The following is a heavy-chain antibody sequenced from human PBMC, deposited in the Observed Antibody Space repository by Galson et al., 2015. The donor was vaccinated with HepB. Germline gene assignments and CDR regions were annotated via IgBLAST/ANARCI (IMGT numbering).Heavy chain of an antibody. CDR1: GFTFSSYW. Sequence: LRLSCAASGFTFSSYWMSWVRQAPGKGLEWVANIKQDGSEKYYVDSVKGRFTISRDNAKNSLYLQMNSLRAEDTAVYYCARDYRYYDSSGYLSGSDYFGIWYFDLWGRGTLVTVSS. D-gene: IGHD3-22*01. J-gene: IGHJ2*01. V-gene: IGHV3-7*03. CDR2: IKQDGSEK. CDR3: ARDYRYYDSSGYLSGSDYFGIWYFDL.